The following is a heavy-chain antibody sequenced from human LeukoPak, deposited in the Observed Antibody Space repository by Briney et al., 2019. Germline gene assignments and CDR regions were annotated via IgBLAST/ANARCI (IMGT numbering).Heavy chain of an antibody. J-gene: IGHJ4*02. CDR1: GFTFSSYW. V-gene: IGHV3-7*01. CDR3: ARGGDFWSGYFYYFDY. D-gene: IGHD3-3*01. CDR2: IKQDGSEK. Sequence: GGSLRLSCAASGFTFSSYWMSWVRQAPGKGPEWVANIKQDGSEKYYVDSVKGRFTISRDNAKNSLYLQMNSLRAEDTAVYYCARGGDFWSGYFYYFDYWGQGALVTVSS.